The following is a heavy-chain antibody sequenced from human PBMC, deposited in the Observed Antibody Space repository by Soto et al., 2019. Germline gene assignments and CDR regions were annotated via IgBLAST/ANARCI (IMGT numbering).Heavy chain of an antibody. CDR2: IYPGDSDT. D-gene: IGHD2-2*01. CDR1: GYSFTSYW. V-gene: IGHV5-51*01. CDR3: ARHWKGCSSTSCYGYYYYYMDV. J-gene: IGHJ6*03. Sequence: PGESLKISCKGSGYSFTSYWIGWVRQMPGKGLEWMGIIYPGDSDTRYSPSFQGQVTISADKSISTAYLQWSSLKASDTAMYYCARHWKGCSSTSCYGYYYYYMDVWGKGTTVTVSS.